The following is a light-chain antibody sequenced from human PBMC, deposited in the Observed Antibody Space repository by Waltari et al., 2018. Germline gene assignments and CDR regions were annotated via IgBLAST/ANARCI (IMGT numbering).Light chain of an antibody. V-gene: IGKV1-5*03. J-gene: IGKJ1*01. CDR1: QNINSW. CDR2: KAA. Sequence: DIQMTQSPSTLSASVGDRVTITCRASQNINSWLAWYQQKPGKAPEFLIYKAASLESGFPSRFSGSGSGTEFTLTISSLQPDDFVTYYCQQYNSYPLTFGQGTKVEIK. CDR3: QQYNSYPLT.